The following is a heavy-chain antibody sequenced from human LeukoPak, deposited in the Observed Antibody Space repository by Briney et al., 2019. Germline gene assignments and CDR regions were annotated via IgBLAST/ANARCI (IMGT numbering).Heavy chain of an antibody. CDR3: ARVDTALVGYYYGMDV. J-gene: IGHJ6*02. CDR2: IYGGGSI. V-gene: IGHV3-66*01. Sequence: PGGSLRLSCAASGFSVSSNYMSWVRQAPGKGLEWVSVIYGGGSIYYADSVKGRFTISRDNSMNTLYLQMNNLRAEDTAVYYCARVDTALVGYYYGMDVWGQGTAVSVSS. CDR1: GFSVSSNY. D-gene: IGHD5-18*01.